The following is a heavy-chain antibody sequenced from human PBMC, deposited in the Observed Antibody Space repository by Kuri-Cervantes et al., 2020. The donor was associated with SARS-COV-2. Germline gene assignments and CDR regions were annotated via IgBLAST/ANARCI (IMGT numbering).Heavy chain of an antibody. Sequence: ESLKISCTVSGGSVSSYYWSWVRQPPGKGLEWIGYIYYSGSTNYNPSLKSRVTISVDTSKNQFSLRLSSVTAADTAVYYCARGGGYQRSTFDYWGQGTLVTVSS. CDR1: GGSVSSYY. V-gene: IGHV4-59*08. D-gene: IGHD2-2*01. J-gene: IGHJ4*02. CDR3: ARGGGYQRSTFDY. CDR2: IYYSGST.